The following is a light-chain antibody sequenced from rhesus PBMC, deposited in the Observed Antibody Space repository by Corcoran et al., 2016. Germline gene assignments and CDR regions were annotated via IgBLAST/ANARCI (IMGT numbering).Light chain of an antibody. CDR2: AAS. V-gene: IGKV1S17*01. CDR1: QDIRNN. Sequence: DIQMTQSPSSLSASVGDRVTITCQASQDIRNNLAWYQQTPGRAPKLLIFAASTLQNGDPSRVSGTGSGTDFTLPISSLQPEDYATYYCQQGYGMPYSFGQGTKVEIK. CDR3: QQGYGMPYS. J-gene: IGKJ2*01.